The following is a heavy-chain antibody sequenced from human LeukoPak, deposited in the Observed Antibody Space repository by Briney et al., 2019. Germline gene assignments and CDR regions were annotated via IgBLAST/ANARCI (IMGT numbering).Heavy chain of an antibody. CDR3: AKYNVDSSGFESHFDY. J-gene: IGHJ4*02. CDR2: TYYRSKWYN. V-gene: IGHV6-1*01. D-gene: IGHD3-22*01. Sequence: SQTLSLTCAISGDSVSSNSAAWNWIRQSPSRGLEWLGRTYYRSKWYNDYAVSVKSRITINPDTSKNQFSLQLNSVTPEDTAVYYCAKYNVDSSGFESHFDYWGQGTLVTVSS. CDR1: GDSVSSNSAA.